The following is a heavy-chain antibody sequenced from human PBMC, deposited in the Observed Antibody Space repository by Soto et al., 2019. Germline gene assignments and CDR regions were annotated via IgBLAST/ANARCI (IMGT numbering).Heavy chain of an antibody. CDR2: ISYDGSNK. J-gene: IGHJ6*02. Sequence: GGSLRLSCAASGFTFSSYAMHWVRQAPGKGLEWVAVISYDGSNKYYADSVKGRFTISRDNSKNTLYLQMNSLRAEDTAVYYCAKDIDIWYYYDSMDVWGQGTAVTVSS. V-gene: IGHV3-30-3*01. D-gene: IGHD3-22*01. CDR1: GFTFSSYA. CDR3: AKDIDIWYYYDSMDV.